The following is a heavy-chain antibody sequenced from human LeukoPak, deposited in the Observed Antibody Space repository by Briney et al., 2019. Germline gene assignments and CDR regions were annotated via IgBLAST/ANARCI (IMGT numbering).Heavy chain of an antibody. CDR3: ARTVTTGNDAFDI. CDR1: GGTFSSYT. J-gene: IGHJ3*02. D-gene: IGHD4-17*01. V-gene: IGHV1-69*02. Sequence: GSSVKVSCKASGGTFSSYTISWLRQAPGQGLEWMGRIIPILAIANYAQKFQGRVTITADKSTSTAYMDLSSLRSEDTAVYYCARTVTTGNDAFDIWGQGTMVTVSS. CDR2: IIPILAIA.